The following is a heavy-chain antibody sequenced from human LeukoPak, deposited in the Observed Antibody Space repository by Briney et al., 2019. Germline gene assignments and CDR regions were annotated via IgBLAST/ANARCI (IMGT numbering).Heavy chain of an antibody. CDR3: ARDVGNYDSGTSYFDY. D-gene: IGHD3-10*01. J-gene: IGHJ4*02. Sequence: PGGSLRLSCAASGFTFSRYSMNWGRQAPGKGLEWLSYISSSSSTIYYADSVKGRFTISRDNAKNSLYLQMNSLTAEDTAVYYCARDVGNYDSGTSYFDYWGQGTLVTVSS. CDR2: ISSSSSTI. CDR1: GFTFSRYS. V-gene: IGHV3-48*01.